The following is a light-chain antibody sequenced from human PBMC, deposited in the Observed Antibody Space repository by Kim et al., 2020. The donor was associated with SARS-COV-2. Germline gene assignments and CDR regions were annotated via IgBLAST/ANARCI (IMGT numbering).Light chain of an antibody. CDR3: AAWDDSLNGWV. CDR1: SSNIGKSA. J-gene: IGLJ3*02. V-gene: IGLV1-36*01. Sequence: QSVLTQPPSVSAAPGQRVTISCSGSSSNIGKSAVNWYQQLPGKAPKLLIYYDDLLPSGVSGRFSGSKSGSSASLAISGLQSEDEAEYHCAAWDDSLNGWVFGGGTKVTVL. CDR2: YDD.